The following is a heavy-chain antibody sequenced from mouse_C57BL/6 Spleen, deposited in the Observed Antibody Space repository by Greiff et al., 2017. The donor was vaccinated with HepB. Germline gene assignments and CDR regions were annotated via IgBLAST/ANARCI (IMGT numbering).Heavy chain of an antibody. CDR1: GYTFTSYW. CDR2: IYPGSGST. D-gene: IGHD1-1*01. CDR3: ARRPYYYGRGDDMDY. J-gene: IGHJ4*01. Sequence: VQLQQPGAELVKPGASVKMSCKASGYTFTSYWITWVKQRPGQGLEWIGDIYPGSGSTNYNEKFKSKATLTVDKSSSTAYMQLSSLTSEDSAVYYCARRPYYYGRGDDMDYWCQGTSVTVSS. V-gene: IGHV1-55*01.